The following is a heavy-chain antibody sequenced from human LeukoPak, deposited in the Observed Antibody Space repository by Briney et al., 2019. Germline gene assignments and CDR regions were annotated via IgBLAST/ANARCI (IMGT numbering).Heavy chain of an antibody. CDR1: GDSVSSRSYF. J-gene: IGHJ4*02. D-gene: IGHD6-13*01. CDR2: IYYTGIT. CDR3: ARSGLAAAGDFDY. Sequence: SETLSLTCIVSGDSVSSRSYFWGWLRQPPGKALEWIGSIYYTGITNYNPSLKSRVTISVDTSKNQFSLKLSSVTAADTAVYYCARSGLAAAGDFDYWGQGTLVTVSS. V-gene: IGHV4-39*07.